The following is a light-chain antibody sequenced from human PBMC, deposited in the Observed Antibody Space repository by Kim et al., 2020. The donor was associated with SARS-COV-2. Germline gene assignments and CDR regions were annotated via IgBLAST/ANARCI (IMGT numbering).Light chain of an antibody. J-gene: IGKJ1*01. CDR1: QSVSSSY. Sequence: GKRVALSGRASQSVSSSYLTWYKQKPGQAPRLLIYGTSTRATGIPTRFSGSESGTDFTLTISSLQPEDFAVYYCQQDYNLPTFGQGTKVDIK. V-gene: IGKV3D-7*01. CDR3: QQDYNLPT. CDR2: GTS.